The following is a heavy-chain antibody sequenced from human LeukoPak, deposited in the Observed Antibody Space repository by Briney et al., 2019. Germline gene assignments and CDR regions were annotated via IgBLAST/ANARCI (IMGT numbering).Heavy chain of an antibody. CDR2: MNPNSGNT. Sequence: ASVKVSCKISGYTFTSHDINWVRQATGQGLEWMGWMNPNSGNTGYAQQFQGRVTMTRNVAISTAYMELSSLRSEDTAVYYCAKDRNRKLEYPQSRRNDYWGQGTLVTVSS. D-gene: IGHD1-14*01. CDR3: AKDRNRKLEYPQSRRNDY. J-gene: IGHJ4*02. V-gene: IGHV1-8*01. CDR1: GYTFTSHD.